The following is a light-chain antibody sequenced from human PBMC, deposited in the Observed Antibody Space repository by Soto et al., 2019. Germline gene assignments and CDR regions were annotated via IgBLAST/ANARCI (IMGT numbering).Light chain of an antibody. CDR1: QSVSSN. CDR2: GAS. V-gene: IGKV3D-15*01. Sequence: EVLMTQSPATLSLSPEERATLSCRVSQSVSSNLAWYQQRRGQAPRLLIYGASSRATGIPARFSGSGSGTEYTLTISSLQSEDFAVYYCQQYDNWPPLTFGGGTKVEIK. CDR3: QQYDNWPPLT. J-gene: IGKJ4*01.